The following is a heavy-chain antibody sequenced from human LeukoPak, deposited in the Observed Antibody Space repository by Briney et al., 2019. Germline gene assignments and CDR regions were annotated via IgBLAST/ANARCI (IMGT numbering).Heavy chain of an antibody. CDR3: ARHEHIVAAAGTHEYFQH. CDR2: IYYSGST. J-gene: IGHJ1*01. D-gene: IGHD6-13*01. CDR1: GGSISSYY. Sequence: SETLSLTCTVSGGSISSYYWSWIRQPPGKALEWIGYIYYSGSTYYNPSLKSRVTISVDTSKNQFSLKLSSVTAADTAVYYCARHEHIVAAAGTHEYFQHWGQGTLVTVSS. V-gene: IGHV4-59*04.